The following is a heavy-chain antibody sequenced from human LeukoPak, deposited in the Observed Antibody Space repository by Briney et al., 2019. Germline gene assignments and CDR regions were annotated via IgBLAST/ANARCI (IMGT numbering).Heavy chain of an antibody. Sequence: ASVKVSCKASKDTFTIYDVNWVRQATGLGLEWMGWMNPNSGNTGYAQKFQGRVTTTMNSSISTAYMGPTSLTPEDTAVYYCARSTMGARRTYDYWGQGTLVTVSS. CDR2: MNPNSGNT. CDR1: KDTFTIYD. V-gene: IGHV1-8*01. J-gene: IGHJ4*02. D-gene: IGHD1-26*01. CDR3: ARSTMGARRTYDY.